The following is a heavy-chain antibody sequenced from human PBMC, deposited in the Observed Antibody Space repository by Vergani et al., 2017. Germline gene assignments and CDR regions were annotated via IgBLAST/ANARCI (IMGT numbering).Heavy chain of an antibody. J-gene: IGHJ6*02. CDR2: ISGSGGST. CDR1: GFTFSSYA. CDR3: AKVDSSGWYAPCCGMDV. D-gene: IGHD6-19*01. Sequence: EVQLLESGGGLVQPGGSLRLSCAASGFTFSSYAMSWVRQAPGKGLEWVSAISGSGGSTYYADSVKGRFTISRDNSKNTLYLQMNSLRAEDTAVYYCAKVDSSGWYAPCCGMDVWGQGTTVTVSS. V-gene: IGHV3-23*01.